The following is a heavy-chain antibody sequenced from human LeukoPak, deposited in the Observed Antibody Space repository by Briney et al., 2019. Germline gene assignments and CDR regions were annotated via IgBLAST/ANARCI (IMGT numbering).Heavy chain of an antibody. J-gene: IGHJ6*02. D-gene: IGHD1-7*01. Sequence: SETLSLTCAVYGGSFSGYYWSWIRQPPGKGLEWIGEINHSGSTNYNPSLKSRVTISVDTSKNQFSLKLSSVTAADTAVYYCASSRRNYRGYYYGMDVWGQGTTVTVSS. CDR2: INHSGST. CDR1: GGSFSGYY. CDR3: ASSRRNYRGYYYGMDV. V-gene: IGHV4-34*01.